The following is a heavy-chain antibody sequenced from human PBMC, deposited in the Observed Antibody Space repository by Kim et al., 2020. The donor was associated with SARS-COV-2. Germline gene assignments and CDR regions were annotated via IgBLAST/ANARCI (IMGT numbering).Heavy chain of an antibody. Sequence: NYNPALKSRVTRSVDTSKNQFSLKLSSVTAADTAVYYCARDFSSSWYFDYWGQGTLVTVSS. CDR3: ARDFSSSWYFDY. V-gene: IGHV4-59*01. D-gene: IGHD6-13*01. J-gene: IGHJ4*02.